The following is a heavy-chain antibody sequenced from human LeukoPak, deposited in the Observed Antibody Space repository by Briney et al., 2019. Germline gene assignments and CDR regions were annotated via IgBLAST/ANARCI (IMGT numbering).Heavy chain of an antibody. CDR2: MSIYNGDT. CDR1: GYTFTSYG. V-gene: IGHV1-18*01. CDR3: ARDPSNTSGRYIYFDS. J-gene: IGHJ4*02. Sequence: AAVKVSCKASGYTFTSYGISWVRQAPGQGLEWMGWMSIYNGDTNNTQNLQGRVTMTRDTSTSTAYMELRSLRSDDTAVYYCARDPSNTSGRYIYFDSWSQGTLVTVSS. D-gene: IGHD6-19*01.